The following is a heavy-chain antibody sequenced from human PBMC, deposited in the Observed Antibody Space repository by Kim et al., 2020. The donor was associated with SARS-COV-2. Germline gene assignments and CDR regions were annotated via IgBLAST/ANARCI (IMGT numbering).Heavy chain of an antibody. CDR2: IDGSDGTT. V-gene: IGHV3-23*01. CDR1: GFTFTGYA. J-gene: IGHJ4*02. D-gene: IGHD2-2*03. CDR3: MKGGWGWIWDH. Sequence: GGSLRLSCTTSGFTFTGYAMSWVRQAPGKGLEWVSSIDGSDGTTYYVDSVKGRFTISRDNSKYTLYLQMSNLRADDTAVYYCMKGGWGWIWDHWGQGTLVTVSS.